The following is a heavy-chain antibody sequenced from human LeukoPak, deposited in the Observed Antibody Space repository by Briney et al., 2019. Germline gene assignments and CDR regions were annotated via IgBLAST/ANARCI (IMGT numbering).Heavy chain of an antibody. Sequence: PSETLSLTCTVSGGSISSGSYYWSWIRQPAGKGLEWIGRIYTSGSTNYNPSLKSRVTISVDTSKNQFSLKLSSVTAADTAVYYCARLRQKRWLQFGPSRSSDAFDIWGQGTMVTVSS. CDR1: GGSISSGSYY. V-gene: IGHV4-61*02. CDR2: IYTSGST. J-gene: IGHJ3*02. D-gene: IGHD5-24*01. CDR3: ARLRQKRWLQFGPSRSSDAFDI.